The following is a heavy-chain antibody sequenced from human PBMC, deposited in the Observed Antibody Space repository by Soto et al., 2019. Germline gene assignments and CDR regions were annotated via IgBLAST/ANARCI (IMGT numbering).Heavy chain of an antibody. CDR1: GGSISSSSYY. V-gene: IGHV4-39*01. CDR2: IYYSGST. J-gene: IGHJ4*02. CDR3: ARVARNLKIFDY. D-gene: IGHD5-12*01. Sequence: PSETLSLTCTVSGGSISSSSYYWGWIRQPPGKGLEWIGTIYYSGSTYYNPSLKSRVTMSVDTSKNQFSLKLSSVTAADTAVYYCARVARNLKIFDYWGQGLLVTVSS.